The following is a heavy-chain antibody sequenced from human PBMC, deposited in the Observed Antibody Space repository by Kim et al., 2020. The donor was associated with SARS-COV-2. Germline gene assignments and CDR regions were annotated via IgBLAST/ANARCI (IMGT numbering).Heavy chain of an antibody. V-gene: IGHV1-69*13. J-gene: IGHJ6*02. CDR3: ARGVLILTGYSPAGYYYYGMDV. CDR2: IIPIFGTA. CDR1: GGTFSSYA. Sequence: SVKVSCKASGGTFSSYAISWVRQAPGQGLEWMGGIIPIFGTANYAQKFQGRVTITADESTSTAYMELSSLRSEDTAVYYCARGVLILTGYSPAGYYYYGMDVWGQGTTVTVSS. D-gene: IGHD3-9*01.